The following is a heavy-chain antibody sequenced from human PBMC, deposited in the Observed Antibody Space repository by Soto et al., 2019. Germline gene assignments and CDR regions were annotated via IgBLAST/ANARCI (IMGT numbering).Heavy chain of an antibody. Sequence: SETLSLTCNMSGDSYSISTYSWSWIRQPPGKALRWIGFIYQSGVTSYNPSLASRVSISLDRSNNQCSLKLKSVTAADTAVYFCAGMPYTSGLRFDPWGPGTLVTVSS. D-gene: IGHD6-19*01. CDR3: AGMPYTSGLRFDP. CDR1: GDSYSISTYS. V-gene: IGHV4-30-2*01. CDR2: IYQSGVT. J-gene: IGHJ5*02.